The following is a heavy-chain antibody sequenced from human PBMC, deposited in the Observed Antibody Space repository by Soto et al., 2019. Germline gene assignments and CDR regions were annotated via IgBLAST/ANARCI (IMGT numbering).Heavy chain of an antibody. Sequence: PGGSLRLSCAASGFTFSSYGMHWVRQAPGKGLEWVAVISYDGSNKYYADSVKGRFTISRDNSKNTLYLQMNSLRAEDTAVYYCAKDRRSSGSPDYWGQGTLVTVSS. V-gene: IGHV3-30*18. CDR3: AKDRRSSGSPDY. J-gene: IGHJ4*02. D-gene: IGHD3-22*01. CDR1: GFTFSSYG. CDR2: ISYDGSNK.